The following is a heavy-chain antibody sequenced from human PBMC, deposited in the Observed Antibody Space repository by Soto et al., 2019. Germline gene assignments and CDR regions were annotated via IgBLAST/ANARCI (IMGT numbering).Heavy chain of an antibody. J-gene: IGHJ6*02. V-gene: IGHV3-23*04. CDR1: GFTFNNYA. CDR3: AKEAEMSFGYGMDV. CDR2: MSGSGSST. Sequence: EVPLVESGGGLVQPGGSLRLSCAASGFTFNNYAMSWVRQAPGKGLEWVSGMSGSGSSTYYADSVYGRFTISRDNSINTLYLQMNSLRAEDTAVYYCAKEAEMSFGYGMDVWGQGTTVTVSS. D-gene: IGHD3-10*01.